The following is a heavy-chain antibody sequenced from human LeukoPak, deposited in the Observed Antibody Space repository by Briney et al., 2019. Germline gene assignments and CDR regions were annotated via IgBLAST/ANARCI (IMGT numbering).Heavy chain of an antibody. Sequence: GESLKISCKGSGYSFTSYWIGWVRQMPGKGLEWMGIIYPGDSDTRYSPSFQGQVTISADKSISTAYLRWSSLKASDTAMYYCARHVPDILTGFPYGLVDYWGQGTLVTVSS. D-gene: IGHD3-9*01. V-gene: IGHV5-51*01. CDR2: IYPGDSDT. CDR3: ARHVPDILTGFPYGLVDY. CDR1: GYSFTSYW. J-gene: IGHJ4*02.